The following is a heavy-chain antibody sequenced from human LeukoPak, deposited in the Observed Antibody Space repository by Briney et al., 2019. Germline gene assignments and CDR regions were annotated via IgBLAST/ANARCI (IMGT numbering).Heavy chain of an antibody. V-gene: IGHV4-34*01. CDR1: GGSFSGYC. CDR2: INHSGST. J-gene: IGHJ4*02. D-gene: IGHD3-22*01. CDR3: ARTIPSPNYYDSSGYYPFDY. Sequence: PSETLSLTCAVYGGSFSGYCWSWIRQPPGKGLEWIGEINHSGSTNYNPSLKSRVTISVDTSKNQFSLKLSSVTAADTAVYYCARTIPSPNYYDSSGYYPFDYWGQGTLVTVSS.